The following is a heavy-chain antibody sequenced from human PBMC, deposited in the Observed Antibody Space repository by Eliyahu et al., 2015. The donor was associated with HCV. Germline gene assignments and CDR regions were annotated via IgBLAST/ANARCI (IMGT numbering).Heavy chain of an antibody. CDR3: ARDRLPSGGKGYYFDY. D-gene: IGHD4-23*01. Sequence: EVQLVESGGGLVXPGGSLRXSCAASGFTFSSYXMNWVRQGPGKGLEWVXSXSXSSSYIYYAXSVKGRFTISRDNAKNSLYLQMNSLRAEDTAVYYCARDRLPSGGKGYYFDYWGQGTLVTVSS. J-gene: IGHJ4*02. CDR2: XSXSSSYI. CDR1: GFTFSSYX. V-gene: IGHV3-21*01.